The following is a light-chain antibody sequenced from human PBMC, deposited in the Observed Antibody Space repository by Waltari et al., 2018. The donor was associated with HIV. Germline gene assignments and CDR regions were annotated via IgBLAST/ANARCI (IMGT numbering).Light chain of an antibody. Sequence: IVMTQSPASLTVSLGERATINCKSSQSLLFRSNKKNYLAWYQEKPGQSPQILIYWASTRHSGVADRFSRSGSGTDVTLTITGLQPEDVAVDFCQQYYSTPPTFGQGTKVEIK. V-gene: IGKV4-1*01. CDR3: QQYYSTPPT. CDR2: WAS. CDR1: QSLLFRSNKKNY. J-gene: IGKJ1*01.